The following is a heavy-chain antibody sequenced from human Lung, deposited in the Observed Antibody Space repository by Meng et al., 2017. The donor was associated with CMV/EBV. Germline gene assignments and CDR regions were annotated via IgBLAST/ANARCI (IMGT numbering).Heavy chain of an antibody. CDR2: IYYSGST. CDR1: GGSVSSGSYY. Sequence: TCTGSGGSVSSGSYYWSWIRQPPGKGLEWIGYIYYSGSTNYNPSLKSRVTISADTSKNQFSLRLSSVTAADTAVYYCARAGPGWFDPWGQGTLVTVSS. J-gene: IGHJ5*02. V-gene: IGHV4-61*01. CDR3: ARAGPGWFDP.